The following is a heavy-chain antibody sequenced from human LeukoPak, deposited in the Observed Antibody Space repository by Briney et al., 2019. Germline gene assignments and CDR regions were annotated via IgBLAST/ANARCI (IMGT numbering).Heavy chain of an antibody. CDR3: ARGDDSGAHYPSRFDL. D-gene: IGHD3-22*01. J-gene: IGHJ2*01. V-gene: IGHV4-59*01. Sequence: IPSETLSLTCTVSGDFLNNSLWSWIRQPPGEGLEWIGDVSYSGNTNHNPSLKSRVTMSVDTSKNSFSLTVTSVTAADTAVYFCARGDDSGAHYPSRFDLWGRGTLVTVSS. CDR1: GDFLNNSL. CDR2: VSYSGNT.